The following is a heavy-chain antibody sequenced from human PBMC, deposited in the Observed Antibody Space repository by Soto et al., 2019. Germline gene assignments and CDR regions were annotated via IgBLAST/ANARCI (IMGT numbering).Heavy chain of an antibody. Sequence: GWSLRLSCAASGFTFSSYAMSLVRQAPGKGLEWVSSISGSGGSTYYADSVKGRFTISRDNSKNTLYLQMNSLRAEDTAVYYCAKLFRGTGTTFEYWGKGTLVTVS. V-gene: IGHV3-23*01. J-gene: IGHJ4*02. CDR3: AKLFRGTGTTFEY. CDR2: ISGSGGST. D-gene: IGHD1-1*01. CDR1: GFTFSSYA.